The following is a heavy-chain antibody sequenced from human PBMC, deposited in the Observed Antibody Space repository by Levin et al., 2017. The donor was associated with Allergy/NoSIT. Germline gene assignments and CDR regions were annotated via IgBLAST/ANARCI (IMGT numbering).Heavy chain of an antibody. Sequence: GGSLRLSCTASGFTFFTYWMNWARQAPGKGPEWVASIAHDGSETYYVDSVKGRFTISRDNARNSLFLQMNSLRAEDTAVYYCVRQSRRERGGDYWGQGSLIIVSS. D-gene: IGHD2-15*01. V-gene: IGHV3-7*01. CDR3: VRQSRRERGGDY. CDR1: GFTFFTYW. CDR2: IAHDGSET. J-gene: IGHJ4*02.